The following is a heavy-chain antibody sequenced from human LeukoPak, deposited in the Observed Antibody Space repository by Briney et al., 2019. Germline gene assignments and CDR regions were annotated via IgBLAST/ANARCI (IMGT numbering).Heavy chain of an antibody. CDR2: ISSSSSYI. V-gene: IGHV3-21*01. CDR3: ARDEYSSSATPDY. CDR1: GFTFSSYG. J-gene: IGHJ4*02. D-gene: IGHD6-6*01. Sequence: GGSLRLSCAASGFTFSSYGMHWVRQAPGKGLEWVSSISSSSSYIYYADSVKGRFTISRDNAKNSLYLQMNSLRAEDTAVYYCARDEYSSSATPDYWGQGTLVTVSS.